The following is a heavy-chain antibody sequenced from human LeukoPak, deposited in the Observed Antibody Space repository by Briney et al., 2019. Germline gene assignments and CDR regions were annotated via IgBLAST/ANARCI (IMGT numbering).Heavy chain of an antibody. CDR1: GFTFYDYA. D-gene: IGHD3-3*01. V-gene: IGHV3-9*01. CDR2: ISWNSGSI. J-gene: IGHJ4*02. CDR3: AKAITIFGVVIAGGFDY. Sequence: GRSLRLSCAASGFTFYDYAMHWVRQAPGKGVEWVSGISWNSGSIDYADSVKGRFTISRDNAKNSLYLQMNSLRAEDTALYYCAKAITIFGVVIAGGFDYWGQGTLVTVSS.